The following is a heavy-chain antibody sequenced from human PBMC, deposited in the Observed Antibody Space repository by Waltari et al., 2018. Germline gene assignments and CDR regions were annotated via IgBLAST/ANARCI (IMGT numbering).Heavy chain of an antibody. V-gene: IGHV3-74*01. CDR2: INSDGRTT. J-gene: IGHJ4*02. D-gene: IGHD3-3*01. CDR1: VCTLGNYW. Sequence: EVQLVESGGGLVQPGGSLRLSGAASVCTLGNYWMFWVGHPPGKGLVWVSRINSDGRTTGYADSVKGRFTTSRDNAKNTLYLQMNSLRVEDTAVYYCARDFVSGSSDYWGQGTLVTVS. CDR3: ARDFVSGSSDY.